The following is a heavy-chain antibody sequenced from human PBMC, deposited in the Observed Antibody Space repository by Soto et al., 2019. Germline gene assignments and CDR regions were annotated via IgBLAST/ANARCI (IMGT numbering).Heavy chain of an antibody. CDR2: IYLGDSDT. CDR3: ARQTYCSSTSCYTVDS. CDR1: GYRFANYC. D-gene: IGHD2-2*02. V-gene: IGHV5-51*01. J-gene: IGHJ4*02. Sequence: GGSRNLSGSVSGYRFANYCIGGVRQMPGKGLEWMGIIYLGDSDTRYSPSFQGQVTISADKSISTAYLQWSSLKASDTAMYYCARQTYCSSTSCYTVDSWGQGTPVTVSS.